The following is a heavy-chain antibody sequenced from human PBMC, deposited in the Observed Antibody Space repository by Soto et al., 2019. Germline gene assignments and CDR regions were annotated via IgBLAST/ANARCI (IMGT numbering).Heavy chain of an antibody. V-gene: IGHV4-31*03. Sequence: SETLSLTCTVSGGSISSGGYYWSWIRQHPGKGLEWIGYIYYSGSTYYNPSLKSRVTISVDTSKNQFSLKLSSVTAADTAVYYCATGYSYGYDYFDYWGQGTLVTVSS. J-gene: IGHJ4*02. CDR3: ATGYSYGYDYFDY. CDR1: GGSISSGGYY. CDR2: IYYSGST. D-gene: IGHD5-18*01.